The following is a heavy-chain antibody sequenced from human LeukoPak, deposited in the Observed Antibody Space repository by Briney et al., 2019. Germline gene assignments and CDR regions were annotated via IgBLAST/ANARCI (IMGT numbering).Heavy chain of an antibody. CDR3: GRGPAMVATRLDF. Sequence: ASVKVSCKASGYTFTTYGISWVRQAPGQGLEWMGWISAYNGNTNFAQKFQGTVTMTTGTSTTTAYMELRNLRSDDTAVYYCGRGPAMVATRLDFWGQGTLVTVSS. V-gene: IGHV1-18*01. CDR1: GYTFTTYG. D-gene: IGHD4-23*01. CDR2: ISAYNGNT. J-gene: IGHJ4*02.